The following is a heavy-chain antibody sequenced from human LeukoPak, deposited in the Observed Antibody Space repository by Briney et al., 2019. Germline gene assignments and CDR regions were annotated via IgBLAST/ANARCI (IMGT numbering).Heavy chain of an antibody. CDR3: VRALYGSGSYIPPGDAFDI. CDR2: ISAYNGNT. D-gene: IGHD3-10*01. V-gene: IGHV1-18*01. J-gene: IGHJ3*02. Sequence: ASVKVSCKASGYTFTSYGISWVRQAPGQGLEWMGWISAYNGNTNYAQKLQGRVTMTTDTSTSTAYMELRSLRSDDTAVYYCVRALYGSGSYIPPGDAFDIWGQGTMVTVSS. CDR1: GYTFTSYG.